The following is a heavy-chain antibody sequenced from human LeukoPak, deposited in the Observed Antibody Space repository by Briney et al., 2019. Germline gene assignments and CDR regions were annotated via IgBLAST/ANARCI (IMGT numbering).Heavy chain of an antibody. CDR2: ISSSSSYI. V-gene: IGHV3-21*01. D-gene: IGHD3-10*01. Sequence: GGSLRLSCAASGFTFSSYSMNWVRQAPGKGLEGVSSISSSSSYIYYADSVKGRFTISRDNAKNSLYLQMNSLRAEDTAVYYCAREGGYYGDAFDIWGQGTMVTVSS. CDR3: AREGGYYGDAFDI. CDR1: GFTFSSYS. J-gene: IGHJ3*02.